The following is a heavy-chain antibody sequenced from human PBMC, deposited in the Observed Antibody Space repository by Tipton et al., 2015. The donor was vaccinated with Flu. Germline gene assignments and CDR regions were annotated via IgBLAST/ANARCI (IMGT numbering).Heavy chain of an antibody. D-gene: IGHD3-10*02. CDR1: GDSISSDFY. Sequence: TLSLTCAVSGDSISSDFYWAWIRQFPGKGLEWIGTVSRTGSTIYNPSLKSRVTISIDTSKNQFSLKLSSVTAADTAVYYCARHTGESVRGVVDYWGQGTLVTVSS. J-gene: IGHJ4*02. CDR2: VSRTGST. CDR3: ARHTGESVRGVVDY. V-gene: IGHV4-38-2*01.